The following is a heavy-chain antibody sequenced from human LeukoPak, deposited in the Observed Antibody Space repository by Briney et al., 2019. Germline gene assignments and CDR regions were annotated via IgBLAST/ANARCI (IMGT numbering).Heavy chain of an antibody. CDR3: ARGRTSSDY. Sequence: PSETLSLTCAVYGGSFSGYYWSWIRQPPGKGLEWIGEINHRGSTNYNPSLKSRVTISVDTSKNQFSLKLSSVTAADTAVYYCARGRTSSDYWGQGTLVTVSS. CDR1: GGSFSGYY. V-gene: IGHV4-34*01. J-gene: IGHJ4*02. D-gene: IGHD1-26*01. CDR2: INHRGST.